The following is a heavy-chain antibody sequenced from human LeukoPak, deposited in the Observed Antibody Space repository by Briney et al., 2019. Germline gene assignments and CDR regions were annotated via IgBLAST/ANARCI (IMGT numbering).Heavy chain of an antibody. CDR1: GYSFVGYG. J-gene: IGHJ3*02. Sequence: ASVKVSCKASGYSFVGYGVTWVRQAPGQGLEWMGWFNPENGDTNYAQKVQGRVTLTADTSTSTSYMELRSLRSDDTAVYYCAKDFQLWSTRGVFDIWGQGTMVTVSS. CDR2: FNPENGDT. D-gene: IGHD3-10*01. CDR3: AKDFQLWSTRGVFDI. V-gene: IGHV1-18*01.